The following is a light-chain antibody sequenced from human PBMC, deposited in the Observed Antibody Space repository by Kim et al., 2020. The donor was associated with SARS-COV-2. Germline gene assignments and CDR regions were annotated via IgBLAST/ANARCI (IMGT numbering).Light chain of an antibody. CDR3: LQHYNYPYT. Sequence: SESGGDTVTITCRASQGINDFLAWFQQKPGRVPKRLIYAASKLQSGVPSRFSGSGSGTEFTLTNSSLQPADFATYYCLQHYNYPYTFGQGTKLEI. J-gene: IGKJ2*01. CDR2: AAS. V-gene: IGKV1-17*03. CDR1: QGINDF.